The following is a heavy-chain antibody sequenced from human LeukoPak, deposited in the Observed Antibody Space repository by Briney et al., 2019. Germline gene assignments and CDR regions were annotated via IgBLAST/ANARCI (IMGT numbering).Heavy chain of an antibody. J-gene: IGHJ4*02. Sequence: GASVKVSCKASGYTFTSYGISWVRQAPGQGFEWMGWISAYNGNTNYAQKLQGRVTMTTDTSTSTAYMELRSLRSDDTAVYYCARDLYSGSYQSFDYWGQGTLVTVSS. CDR1: GYTFTSYG. V-gene: IGHV1-18*01. CDR3: ARDLYSGSYQSFDY. CDR2: ISAYNGNT. D-gene: IGHD1-26*01.